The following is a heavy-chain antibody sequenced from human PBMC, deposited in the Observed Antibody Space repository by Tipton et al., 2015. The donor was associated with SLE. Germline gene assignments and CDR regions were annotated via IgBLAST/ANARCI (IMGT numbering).Heavy chain of an antibody. CDR2: IYTSGST. CDR1: GGSFSGYY. J-gene: IGHJ4*02. CDR3: ARGRGYNYYDSSGYAFFDY. V-gene: IGHV4-4*09. Sequence: TLSLTCAVYGGSFSGYYWSWIRQPAGKGLEWIGYIYTSGSTNYNPSLKSRVTISVDTSKNQFSLKLSSVTAADTAVYYCARGRGYNYYDSSGYAFFDYWGQGTLVTVSS. D-gene: IGHD3-22*01.